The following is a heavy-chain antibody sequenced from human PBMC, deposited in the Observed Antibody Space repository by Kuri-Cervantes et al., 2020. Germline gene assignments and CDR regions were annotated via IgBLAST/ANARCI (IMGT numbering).Heavy chain of an antibody. CDR1: GFSLSTSGVG. CDR3: AHSVSGYSGYDY. V-gene: IGHV2-5*01. CDR2: IYWNDDK. J-gene: IGHJ4*02. Sequence: SGPTLVKPTQTLTLTCTFSGFSLSTSGVGVGWIRQPPGKTLEWLALIYWNDDKRYSTSLKSRLTITKDTSKNQVVLTMTNMDPVDTATYYCAHSVSGYSGYDYWGQGALVTVSS. D-gene: IGHD5-12*01.